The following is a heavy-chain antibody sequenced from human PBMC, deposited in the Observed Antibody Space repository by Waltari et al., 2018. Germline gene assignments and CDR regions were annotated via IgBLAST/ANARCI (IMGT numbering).Heavy chain of an antibody. Sequence: YWSWIRQPPGKGLEWIGYIYYSGSTNYNPSLKSRVTISVDTSKNQFSLKLSSVTAADTAVYYCARTTRGVDYWGQGTLVTVSS. CDR2: IYYSGST. V-gene: IGHV4-59*01. J-gene: IGHJ4*02. CDR3: ARTTRGVDY. D-gene: IGHD2-15*01. CDR1: Y.